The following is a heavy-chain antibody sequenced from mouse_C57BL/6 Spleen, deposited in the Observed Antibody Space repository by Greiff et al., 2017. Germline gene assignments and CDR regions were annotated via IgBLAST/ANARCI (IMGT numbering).Heavy chain of an antibody. J-gene: IGHJ3*01. CDR3: TRAYYDYEFAY. Sequence: EVQGVESGEGLVKPGGSLKLSCAASGFTFSSYAMSWVRQTPEKRLEWVAYISSGGDYIYYADTVQGRFTISRDNARNTLYLQMISLKSEDTAMYYCTRAYYDYEFAYWGQGTLVTVSA. V-gene: IGHV5-9-1*02. D-gene: IGHD2-4*01. CDR2: ISSGGDYI. CDR1: GFTFSSYA.